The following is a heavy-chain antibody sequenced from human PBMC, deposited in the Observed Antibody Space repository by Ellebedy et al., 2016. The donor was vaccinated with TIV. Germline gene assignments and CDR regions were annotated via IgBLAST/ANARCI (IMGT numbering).Heavy chain of an antibody. V-gene: IGHV3-7*03. CDR1: GFTFSFYW. J-gene: IGHJ4*02. CDR3: ARDGAAYCGGDCSSPFDY. D-gene: IGHD2-21*02. CDR2: INKDGSET. Sequence: PGGSLRLSCAGSGFTFSFYWMSWVRQAPGKGPEWVANINKDGSETFYVDSVKGRFTISRDNAKNSLYLQMNSLRAEDTAVYYCARDGAAYCGGDCSSPFDYWGQGTLVTVSS.